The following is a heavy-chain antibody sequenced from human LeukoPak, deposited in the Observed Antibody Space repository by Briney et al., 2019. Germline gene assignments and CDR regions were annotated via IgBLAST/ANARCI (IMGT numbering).Heavy chain of an antibody. CDR2: VSDSGVNT. Sequence: PGGSLRLSCEASGFSFSGYAMSWVRQAPGKGLDWVSGVSDSGVNTYYADSVKGRFTISRDNSMDTLYLQMNSLRAEDTAVYYCAKKYHYGSGSYLYYFDYWGQGTLVTVSS. J-gene: IGHJ4*02. V-gene: IGHV3-23*01. D-gene: IGHD3-10*01. CDR1: GFSFSGYA. CDR3: AKKYHYGSGSYLYYFDY.